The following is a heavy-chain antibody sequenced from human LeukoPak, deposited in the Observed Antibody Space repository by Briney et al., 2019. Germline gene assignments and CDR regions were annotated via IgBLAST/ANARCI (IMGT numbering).Heavy chain of an antibody. V-gene: IGHV4-59*08. CDR3: ARSFYYGSGTYPPAAFDI. CDR2: IYYSGST. D-gene: IGHD3-10*01. J-gene: IGHJ3*02. Sequence: SETLSLTCTVSGGSISDYYWSWIRQSPGKGLEYIGYIYYSGSTNYNPSHKSRVAISVDTSKNQFSLKLTSVTAADTAVYYCARSFYYGSGTYPPAAFDIWGQGTVVTVSS. CDR1: GGSISDYY.